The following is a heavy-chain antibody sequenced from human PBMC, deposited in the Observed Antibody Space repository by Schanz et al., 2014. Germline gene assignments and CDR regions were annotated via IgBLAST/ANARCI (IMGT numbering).Heavy chain of an antibody. V-gene: IGHV3-7*01. Sequence: EVRLVESGGGLVEPGGSLRLSCSGSGFTFSEVYMSWVRQAPGKGLEWVANIKQDESERSYVDSVKGRFTISRDNAKNSLYLQMNSLRAEXTAVYYCARDKGGYYPFDYWGQGTLVTVSS. CDR3: ARDKGGYYPFDY. CDR2: IKQDESER. CDR1: GFTFSEVY. D-gene: IGHD3-3*01. J-gene: IGHJ4*02.